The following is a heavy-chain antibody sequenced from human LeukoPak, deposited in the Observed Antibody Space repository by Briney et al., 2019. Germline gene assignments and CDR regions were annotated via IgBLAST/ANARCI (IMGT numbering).Heavy chain of an antibody. CDR3: ARIVDYYYYYMDV. CDR2: IYYSGST. V-gene: IGHV4-59*01. CDR1: GGSISTYC. D-gene: IGHD3-16*02. J-gene: IGHJ6*03. Sequence: SETLSLTCTVSGGSISTYCWSWIRQPPGKGLEWIGYIYYSGSTNYNPSLKSRVTISVDTSKNQFSLKLSSVTAADTAVYYCARIVDYYYYYMDVWGKGTTVTISS.